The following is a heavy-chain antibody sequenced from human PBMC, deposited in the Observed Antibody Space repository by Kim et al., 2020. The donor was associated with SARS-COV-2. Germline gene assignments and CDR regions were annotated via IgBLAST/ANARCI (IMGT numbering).Heavy chain of an antibody. CDR2: INPNSGGT. Sequence: ASVKVSCKASGYTFTGYYMHWVRQAPGQGLEWMGRINPNSGGTNYAQKFQGRVTMTRDTSISTAYTELSRLRSDDTAVYYCARGSSYATGAFDIWGQGTMVTVSS. D-gene: IGHD2-2*01. J-gene: IGHJ3*02. CDR3: ARGSSYATGAFDI. V-gene: IGHV1-2*06. CDR1: GYTFTGYY.